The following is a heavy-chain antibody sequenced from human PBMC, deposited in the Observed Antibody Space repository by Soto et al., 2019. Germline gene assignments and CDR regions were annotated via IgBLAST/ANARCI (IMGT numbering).Heavy chain of an antibody. V-gene: IGHV1-46*01. CDR3: ARDSKLGHAFDI. Sequence: GASVKVSCKASGYTFTSYYMHWVRQAPGQGLEWMGIINPSGGSTSYAQKFQGWVTMTRDTSISTAYMELSRLRSDDTAVYYCARDSKLGHAFDIWGQGTMVTVSS. D-gene: IGHD6-13*01. CDR1: GYTFTSYY. J-gene: IGHJ3*02. CDR2: INPSGGST.